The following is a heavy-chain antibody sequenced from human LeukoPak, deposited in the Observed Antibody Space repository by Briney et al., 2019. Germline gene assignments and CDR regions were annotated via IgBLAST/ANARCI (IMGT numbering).Heavy chain of an antibody. CDR1: GFTVSSNY. D-gene: IGHD6-13*01. CDR3: AKDPDRIAAAGKYYFDY. V-gene: IGHV3-23*01. CDR2: ISGSGGST. Sequence: GGSLRLSCAASGFTVSSNYMSWVRQAPGKGLEWVSAISGSGGSTHYADSVKGRFTISRDNSKNTLYLQMNSLRAEDTAVYYCAKDPDRIAAAGKYYFDYWGQGTLVTVSS. J-gene: IGHJ4*02.